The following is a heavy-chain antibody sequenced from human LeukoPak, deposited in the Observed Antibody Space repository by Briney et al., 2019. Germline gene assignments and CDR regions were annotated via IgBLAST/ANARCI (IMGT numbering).Heavy chain of an antibody. D-gene: IGHD2-2*01. CDR1: GGSISSYY. V-gene: IGHV4-39*01. Sequence: PSETLSLTCTVSGGSISSYYWSWIRQPPGKGLEWIGSIYYSGSTYYNPSLKSRVTISVDTSKNQFSLKLSSVTAADTAVYYCARHWIPIVVVPAANNWFDPWGQGTLVTVSS. CDR2: IYYSGST. J-gene: IGHJ5*02. CDR3: ARHWIPIVVVPAANNWFDP.